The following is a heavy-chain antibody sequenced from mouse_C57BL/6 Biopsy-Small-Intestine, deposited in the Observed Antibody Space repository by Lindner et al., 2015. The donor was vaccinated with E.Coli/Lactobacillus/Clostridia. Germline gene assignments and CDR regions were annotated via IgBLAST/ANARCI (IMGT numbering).Heavy chain of an antibody. CDR1: GYTFTPYY. J-gene: IGHJ4*01. Sequence: SVKVSCKASGYTFTPYYIHWVRQAPGQGLEWMGIINPRDGSTWYAQKFEGRGTMTGDTSTSAVYMELSSLTSEDSAVYYCARSHQKGLEYWGQGTLVTVSS. V-gene: IGHV1S12*01. CDR3: ARSHQKGLEY. D-gene: IGHD3-3*01. CDR2: INPRDGST.